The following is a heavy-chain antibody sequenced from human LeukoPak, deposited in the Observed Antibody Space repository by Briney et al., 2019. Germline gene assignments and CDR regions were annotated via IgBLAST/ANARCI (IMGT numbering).Heavy chain of an antibody. CDR3: ASSGGPYWYFDL. J-gene: IGHJ2*01. CDR1: GGSISSYY. V-gene: IGHV4-59*01. Sequence: SETLSLTCTVSGGSISSYYWSWIRQPPGKGLEYIGHIYYSGNTDYNPSLKSRVTISVDTSKNQFSLKLSSVTAADTAVYYCASSGGPYWYFDLWGRGTLVTVSS. CDR2: IYYSGNT. D-gene: IGHD4-23*01.